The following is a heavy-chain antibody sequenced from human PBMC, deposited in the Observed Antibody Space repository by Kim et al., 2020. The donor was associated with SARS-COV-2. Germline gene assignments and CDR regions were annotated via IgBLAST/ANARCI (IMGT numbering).Heavy chain of an antibody. Sequence: SETLSLTCTVSGGSMRFYYWSWIRQSPGKGLEWIGYISYTGSTNYNPSLKSRVAISIDMSKEQFSLKLDSVTAADTAVYYCARDLPSRIDAFDIWGQGIAVTVSS. CDR1: GGSMRFYY. D-gene: IGHD2-2*01. J-gene: IGHJ3*02. CDR3: ARDLPSRIDAFDI. V-gene: IGHV4-59*12. CDR2: ISYTGST.